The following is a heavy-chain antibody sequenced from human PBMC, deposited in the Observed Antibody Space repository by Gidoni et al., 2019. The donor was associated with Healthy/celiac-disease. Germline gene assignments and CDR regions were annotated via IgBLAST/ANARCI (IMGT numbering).Heavy chain of an antibody. CDR3: AKTALTGEGFDY. V-gene: IGHV3-30*18. D-gene: IGHD7-27*01. J-gene: IGHJ4*02. Sequence: QVQLVESGGGVVQPGRSLRRSCAASGFTFSSYGMHWVRQPPGKGLEGVAVISYDGSNKYYADSVKGRFTISRDNSKNTLYLQMNSLRAEDTAVYYCAKTALTGEGFDYWGQGTLVTVSS. CDR2: ISYDGSNK. CDR1: GFTFSSYG.